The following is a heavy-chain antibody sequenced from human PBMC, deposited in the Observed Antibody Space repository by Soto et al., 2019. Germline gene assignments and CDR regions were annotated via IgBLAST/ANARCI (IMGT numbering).Heavy chain of an antibody. D-gene: IGHD6-13*01. CDR1: GFTFSSYA. V-gene: IGHV3-30-3*01. CDR3: ARFRYSSSWSLGIDY. Sequence: VRLSCAASGFTFSSYAMHWVRQAPGKGLEWVAVISYDGSNKYYADSVKGRFTISRDNSKNTLYLQMNSLRAEDTAVYYCARFRYSSSWSLGIDYWGQGTLVTVSS. J-gene: IGHJ4*02. CDR2: ISYDGSNK.